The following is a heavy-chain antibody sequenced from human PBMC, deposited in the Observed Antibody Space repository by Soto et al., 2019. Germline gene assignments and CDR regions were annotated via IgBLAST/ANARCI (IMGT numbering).Heavy chain of an antibody. CDR2: IYYSGST. V-gene: IGHV4-31*03. Sequence: PSETLSLTCTVSGGSISSGGYYWSWIRQHPGKGLEWIGYIYYSGSTYYNPSLKSRVTISVDTSKNQFSLKLSSVTAADTAVYYCATGRGYYYDILSSYYMIFDYWGQGTLVTVSS. CDR1: GGSISSGGYY. J-gene: IGHJ4*02. D-gene: IGHD3-9*01. CDR3: ATGRGYYYDILSSYYMIFDY.